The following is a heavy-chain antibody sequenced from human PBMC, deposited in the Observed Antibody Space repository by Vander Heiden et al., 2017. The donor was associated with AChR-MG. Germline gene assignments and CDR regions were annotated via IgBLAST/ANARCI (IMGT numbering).Heavy chain of an antibody. CDR2: IYPGDSDT. D-gene: IGHD3-22*01. CDR1: GYSFTSYG. Sequence: EVQLVQSGAEVTKPGESLKISCRGSGYSFTSYGIGWVRQMPGKGLEWMGIIYPGDSDTRYSPSFQGQVTISADKSISTAYLQWSSLKASDTAMYYCARALGYYYDSSGYYFDYWGQGTLVTVSS. V-gene: IGHV5-51*03. J-gene: IGHJ4*02. CDR3: ARALGYYYDSSGYYFDY.